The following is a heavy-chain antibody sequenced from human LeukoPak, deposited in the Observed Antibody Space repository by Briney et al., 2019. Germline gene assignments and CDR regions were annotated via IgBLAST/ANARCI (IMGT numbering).Heavy chain of an antibody. CDR2: IHRDGGMT. D-gene: IGHD2-15*01. Sequence: GGSLRLSCAASGFTFSNYWMSWVRQGPGKGLVWVARIHRDGGMTRYADSVEGRFTISRDNAKNTLYLQMNSLRAEDTAIYYCVRETGTIGYYMDVWGKGTTVTVSS. V-gene: IGHV3-74*01. CDR1: GFTFSNYW. CDR3: VRETGTIGYYMDV. J-gene: IGHJ6*03.